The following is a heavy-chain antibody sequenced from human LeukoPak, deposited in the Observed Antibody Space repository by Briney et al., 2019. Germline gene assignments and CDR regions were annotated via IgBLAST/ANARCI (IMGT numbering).Heavy chain of an antibody. J-gene: IGHJ4*02. D-gene: IGHD3-22*01. CDR3: ARGHHYYDSSGKWDY. V-gene: IGHV4-34*01. CDR1: GGSFSGYY. CDR2: INHSGGT. Sequence: PSETLSLTCAVYGGSFSGYYWSWIRQPPGKGLEWIGEINHSGGTNYNPSLKSRVTISVDTSKNQFSLKLSSVTAADTAVYYCARGHHYYDSSGKWDYWGQGTLVTVSS.